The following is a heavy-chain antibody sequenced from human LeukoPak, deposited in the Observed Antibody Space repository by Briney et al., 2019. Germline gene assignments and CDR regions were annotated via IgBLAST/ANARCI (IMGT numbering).Heavy chain of an antibody. CDR3: ANSASDWDFYDY. J-gene: IGHJ4*02. D-gene: IGHD6-19*01. V-gene: IGHV4-39*01. CDR2: FYYSGNT. Sequence: SETLSLTCTVSGDSISSNRYFWGWIRQPPGKGLEWIGSFYYSGNTYYNPSLRSRVTISLDTSKTQFSLQLRSVTAADTAVYYCANSASDWDFYDYWGQGTLVTVST. CDR1: GDSISSNRYF.